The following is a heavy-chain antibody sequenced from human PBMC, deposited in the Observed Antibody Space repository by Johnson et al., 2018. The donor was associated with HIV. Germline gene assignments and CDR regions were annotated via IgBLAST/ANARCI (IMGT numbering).Heavy chain of an antibody. CDR1: GFTFSSYA. J-gene: IGHJ3*02. CDR3: ARVGPGHAFDI. Sequence: VQLVESGGGVVQPGRSLRLSCAASGFTFSSYAMHWVRQAPGKGLEWVANIKQDGSEKYYVDSVKGRFTISRDNAENSLYLQMNSLRAEDTALYYCARVGPGHAFDIWGQGTMVTVSS. V-gene: IGHV3-7*03. CDR2: IKQDGSEK.